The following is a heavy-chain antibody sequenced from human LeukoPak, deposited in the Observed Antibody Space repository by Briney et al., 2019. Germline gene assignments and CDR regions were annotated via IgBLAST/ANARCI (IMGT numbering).Heavy chain of an antibody. Sequence: SETLSLTCAVYGGSFSGYYWSWIRQPPGKGLEWIGEINHSGSTNYNPSLKSRVTISVDTSKNQFSLKLSSVTAADTAVYYCARGHNATIDYWGQGTLVTVSS. CDR2: INHSGST. J-gene: IGHJ4*02. D-gene: IGHD1-1*01. CDR1: GGSFSGYY. CDR3: ARGHNATIDY. V-gene: IGHV4-34*01.